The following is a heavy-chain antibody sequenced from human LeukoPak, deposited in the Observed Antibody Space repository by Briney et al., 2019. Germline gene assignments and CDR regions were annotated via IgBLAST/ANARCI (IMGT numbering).Heavy chain of an antibody. CDR1: GGSISSSSYY. CDR2: IYYSGST. V-gene: IGHV4-39*02. D-gene: IGHD2-15*01. CDR3: AREGTPGYFDS. J-gene: IGHJ4*02. Sequence: PSETLSLTCTVSGGSISSSSYYWGWIRQPPGKGLEWIGSIYYSGSTYYNPSLKSRVTISVDTSKNQFSLKLSSVTAADTAVYYCAREGTPGYFDSWGQGTLVTVSS.